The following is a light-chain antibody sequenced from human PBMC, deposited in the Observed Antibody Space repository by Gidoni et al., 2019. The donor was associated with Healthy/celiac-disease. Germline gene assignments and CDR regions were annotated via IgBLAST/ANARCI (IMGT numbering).Light chain of an antibody. V-gene: IGLV2-14*03. J-gene: IGLJ2*01. CDR2: DVS. Sequence: HSALTQPASVSGSPGHSITISCTGTSSDVGGYNYVSWYQQHPGKAPKLMIYDVSNRPSGVSNRFSGSKSGNTASLTISGLQAEDEADYYCSSYTSSSTRVFGGGTKLTVL. CDR3: SSYTSSSTRV. CDR1: SSDVGGYNY.